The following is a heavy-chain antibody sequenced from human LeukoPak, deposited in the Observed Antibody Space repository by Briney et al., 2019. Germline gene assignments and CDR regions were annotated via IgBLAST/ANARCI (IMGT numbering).Heavy chain of an antibody. CDR1: GFTFSSYG. J-gene: IGHJ4*02. Sequence: QPGRSLRLSCAASGFTFSSYGMHWVRQAPGKGLEWVAVISYDGSNKYYADSVKGRFTISRDNSKNTLYLQMNSLRAEDTAVYYCAKDPHSSGWYYFDYWGQGTLDTVSS. V-gene: IGHV3-30*18. CDR3: AKDPHSSGWYYFDY. D-gene: IGHD6-19*01. CDR2: ISYDGSNK.